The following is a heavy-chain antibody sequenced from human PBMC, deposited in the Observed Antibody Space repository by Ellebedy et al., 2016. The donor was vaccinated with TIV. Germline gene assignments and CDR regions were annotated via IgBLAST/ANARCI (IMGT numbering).Heavy chain of an antibody. CDR3: THQISLSFENGYFDP. V-gene: IGHV1-46*01. CDR2: IDPSDAAT. D-gene: IGHD6-25*01. J-gene: IGHJ5*02. CDR1: GYTFTGYY. Sequence: ASVKVSCXASGYTFTGYYMHWVRQAPGQGLEWVGLIDPSDAATKYAQKFQGRVTMTRDTSTTTFYMDLNSLRPDDTAVYYCTHQISLSFENGYFDPWGQGTLVTVSS.